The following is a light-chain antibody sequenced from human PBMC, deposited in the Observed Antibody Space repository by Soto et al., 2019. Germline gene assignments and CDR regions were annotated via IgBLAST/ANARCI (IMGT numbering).Light chain of an antibody. V-gene: IGKV3-20*01. J-gene: IGKJ3*01. CDR1: QSVSSSY. Sequence: EIVLTQSPGTLSLSPGERATLSCRASQSVSSSYFAWYQQKPGQAPRLLIYGASSRATGIPDRFSGSGSGTDFTLTISRLEPEDFAVYYCQQYSSSIFTFGPGTKVDIK. CDR2: GAS. CDR3: QQYSSSIFT.